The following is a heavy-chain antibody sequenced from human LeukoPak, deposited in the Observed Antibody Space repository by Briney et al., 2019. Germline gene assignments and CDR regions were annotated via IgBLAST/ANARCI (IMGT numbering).Heavy chain of an antibody. Sequence: SETLSLTCAVYGGSFSGYYWSWIRQPPGKGLEWIGEINHSGSTNYNPSFKSRVVISVDTSKNQFSLKLSSVTAADTAVYYCARTTEGYCRGRSCYSYYYYMDVWGKGTTVTVSS. D-gene: IGHD2-15*01. CDR2: INHSGST. J-gene: IGHJ6*03. CDR3: ARTTEGYCRGRSCYSYYYYMDV. V-gene: IGHV4-34*01. CDR1: GGSFSGYY.